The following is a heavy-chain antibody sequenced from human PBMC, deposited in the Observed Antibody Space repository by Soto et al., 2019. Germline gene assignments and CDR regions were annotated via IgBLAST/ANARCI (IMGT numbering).Heavy chain of an antibody. CDR3: TRDRPDGSRLDP. J-gene: IGHJ5*02. V-gene: IGHV3-74*01. Sequence: PGGSLRLSCAASGFTFSSDWLHWVRQPPGKGLEWVSRINTDGTGTSYADSVKGRFTISRDNAKNTLYLQMNSLRAEDTAIYYCTRDRPDGSRLDPWGQGTLVTVSS. D-gene: IGHD6-13*01. CDR1: GFTFSSDW. CDR2: INTDGTGT.